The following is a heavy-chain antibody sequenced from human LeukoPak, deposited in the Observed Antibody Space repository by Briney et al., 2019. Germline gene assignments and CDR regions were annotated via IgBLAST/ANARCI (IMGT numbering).Heavy chain of an antibody. V-gene: IGHV3-33*01. J-gene: IGHJ4*02. D-gene: IGHD6-13*01. CDR1: GFTFSRYG. CDR3: ARSPSIAAAINY. Sequence: GRSLRLSCVASGFTFSRYGMHWVRQAPGKGLEWVAIIWYDGSNKYYADSVKGRFTISRDNAKNTLYLQMNSLRAEDTAVYYCARSPSIAAAINYWGQGTLVTVSS. CDR2: IWYDGSNK.